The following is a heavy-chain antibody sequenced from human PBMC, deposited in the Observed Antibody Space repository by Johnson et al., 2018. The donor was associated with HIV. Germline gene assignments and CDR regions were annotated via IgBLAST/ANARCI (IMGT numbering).Heavy chain of an antibody. J-gene: IGHJ3*02. V-gene: IGHV3-30*02. CDR1: GFTFSSYG. CDR3: AKDGEKYYYDSSGYRDAFDI. CDR2: IRYDGSNK. Sequence: QVQLVESGGGVVQPGGSLRLSCAASGFTFSSYGMHWVRQAPGKGLEWVAFIRYDGSNKYYADSVKGRFTISRDISKNRLYLQMNSLRAEDTAVYYCAKDGEKYYYDSSGYRDAFDIWGQGTMVTVSS. D-gene: IGHD3-22*01.